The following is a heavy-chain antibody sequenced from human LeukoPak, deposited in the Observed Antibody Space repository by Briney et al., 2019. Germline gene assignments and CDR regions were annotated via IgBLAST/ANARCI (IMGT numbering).Heavy chain of an antibody. V-gene: IGHV1-2*06. CDR1: GYTFTAYY. CDR2: INPKSGDT. CDR3: GRGIQSFDP. Sequence: ASVKVSCKASGYTFTAYYMHWVRQAPGQGLEWMGRINPKSGDTNYAQKFQDRVTMTRDTSMSTAYMEISRLRYDDTAVYYCGRGIQSFDPWGQGTLVTVSS. J-gene: IGHJ5*02.